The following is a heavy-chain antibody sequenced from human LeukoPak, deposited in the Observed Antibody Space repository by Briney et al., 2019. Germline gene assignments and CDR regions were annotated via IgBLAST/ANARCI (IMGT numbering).Heavy chain of an antibody. Sequence: SETLSLSCAVSGGSFSGYYWRWIRQPPGKGLEWIWEINNSGSTNYNPSLKSRVTLSLDTSKNQFSLKLSSVTAADTAVYYCARNTHDYGGKFDYWGQGTLVTVSS. J-gene: IGHJ4*02. CDR1: GGSFSGYY. D-gene: IGHD4-23*01. CDR3: ARNTHDYGGKFDY. V-gene: IGHV4-34*01. CDR2: INNSGST.